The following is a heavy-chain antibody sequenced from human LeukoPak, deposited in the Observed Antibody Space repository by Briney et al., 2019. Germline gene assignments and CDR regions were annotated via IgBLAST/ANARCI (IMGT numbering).Heavy chain of an antibody. V-gene: IGHV3-21*01. CDR2: ISSSSSHI. CDR1: GFTFSSYS. J-gene: IGHJ4*02. Sequence: GGSLRLSCAASGFTFSSYSMNWVRQAPGKGLEWVSSISSSSSHIYYADSVKGRFTISRDNAKNSLYLQMNSLRAEDTAVYYCARATAAASRNAGYWGQGTLVTVSS. D-gene: IGHD2-2*01. CDR3: ARATAAASRNAGY.